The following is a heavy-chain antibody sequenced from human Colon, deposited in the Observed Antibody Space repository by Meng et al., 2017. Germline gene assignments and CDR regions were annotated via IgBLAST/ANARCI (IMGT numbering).Heavy chain of an antibody. CDR3: ARGPIVVVAATLDY. D-gene: IGHD2-15*01. CDR1: GFTFSSYS. J-gene: IGHJ4*02. CDR2: ISSSSSYI. Sequence: GESLKISCAASGFTFSSYSMNWVRQAPGKGLEWVSSISSSSSYIYYADSVEGRFTISRDNAKNSLYLQMNSLRAEDTAVYYCARGPIVVVAATLDYWGQGTLVTVSS. V-gene: IGHV3-21*01.